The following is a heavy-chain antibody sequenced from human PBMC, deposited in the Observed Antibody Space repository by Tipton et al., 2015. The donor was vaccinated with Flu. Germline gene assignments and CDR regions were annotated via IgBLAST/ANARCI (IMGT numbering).Heavy chain of an antibody. CDR1: GYSIISSSYS. J-gene: IGHJ5*02. V-gene: IGHV4-39*01. D-gene: IGHD4-11*01. CDR2: MYHTGSA. Sequence: TLSLTCTVSGYSIISSSYSWGWIRQPPGKGLEWIGNMYHTGSAYYNPSHKSRVTISLDTSRNQLSLKLASVTAADTAVYYCARRDYSNYVSDPKSWFDPWGQGTLVTISS. CDR3: ARRDYSNYVSDPKSWFDP.